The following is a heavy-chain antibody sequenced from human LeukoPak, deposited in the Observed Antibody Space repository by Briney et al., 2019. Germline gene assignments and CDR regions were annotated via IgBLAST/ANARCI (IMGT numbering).Heavy chain of an antibody. CDR3: ARPYYYGSGSSFNNWFDP. CDR2: IYYSGST. V-gene: IGHV4-39*01. CDR1: GGSISSSSYY. J-gene: IGHJ5*02. D-gene: IGHD3-10*01. Sequence: PSETLSLTCTVSGGSISSSSYYWGWIRQPPGKGLEWIGSIYYSGSTYYNPSLKSRVTISVDTSKNQFSLKLSSVTAADTAVYYCARPYYYGSGSSFNNWFDPWGQGTLVTVSS.